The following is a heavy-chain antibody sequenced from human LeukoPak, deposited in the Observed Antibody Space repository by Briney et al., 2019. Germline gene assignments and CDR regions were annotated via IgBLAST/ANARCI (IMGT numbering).Heavy chain of an antibody. CDR3: ASGFIDLEYSSSNIDY. Sequence: RASVKVSCKASGGTFSSYAISWVRQAPGQGLEWMGGIIPIFGTANYAQKFQGGVTITADESTSTAYMELSSLRSEDTAVYYCASGFIDLEYSSSNIDYWGQGTLVTVSS. J-gene: IGHJ4*02. D-gene: IGHD6-6*01. CDR2: IIPIFGTA. CDR1: GGTFSSYA. V-gene: IGHV1-69*13.